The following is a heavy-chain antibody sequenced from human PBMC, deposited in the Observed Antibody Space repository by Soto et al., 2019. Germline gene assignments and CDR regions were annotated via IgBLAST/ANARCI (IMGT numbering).Heavy chain of an antibody. J-gene: IGHJ4*02. CDR2: IKEDGSEI. CDR1: GFSISSYW. CDR3: ARDVGFDYVN. Sequence: GGSLRLSCAVSGFSISSYWMSWVRQAPGKGLEWVASIKEDGSEIYYVESVRGRFTISRDSAENSLHLLMNSLSAEDTGVYFCARDVGFDYVNWGQGTLVTVS. V-gene: IGHV3-7*01. D-gene: IGHD3-16*01.